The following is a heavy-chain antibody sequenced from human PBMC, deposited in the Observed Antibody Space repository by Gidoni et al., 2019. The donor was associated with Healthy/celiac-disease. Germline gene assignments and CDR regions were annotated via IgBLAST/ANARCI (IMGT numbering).Heavy chain of an antibody. V-gene: IGHV3-23*01. CDR2: ISGSGGST. Sequence: VQRLEYGGGWVQHGGSLKLSWAASGFTFSNYAMNWVRQAQGKGLEWVSAISGSGGSTYYADSVKGRFTISRDNSKNTLYLQMNSLRAEDTAVYYCAKTGGYWGQGTLVTVSS. CDR3: AKTGGY. J-gene: IGHJ4*02. CDR1: GFTFSNYA. D-gene: IGHD7-27*01.